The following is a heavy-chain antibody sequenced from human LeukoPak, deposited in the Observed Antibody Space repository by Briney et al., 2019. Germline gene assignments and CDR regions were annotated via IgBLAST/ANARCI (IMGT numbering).Heavy chain of an antibody. D-gene: IGHD6-13*01. Sequence: GESLQISCQGSGYSFTSYWIGWVRQMPGKGLEWMGIIYPGDSDTRYSPSFQGQVTISADKSISTAYLQWSSLKASDTAMYYCARFSNLLAAAGQTYYFDYWGQGTLVTVSS. CDR1: GYSFTSYW. V-gene: IGHV5-51*01. CDR2: IYPGDSDT. CDR3: ARFSNLLAAAGQTYYFDY. J-gene: IGHJ4*02.